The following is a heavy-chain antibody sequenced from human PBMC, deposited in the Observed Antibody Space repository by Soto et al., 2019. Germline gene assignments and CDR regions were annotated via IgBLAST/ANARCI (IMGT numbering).Heavy chain of an antibody. D-gene: IGHD3-10*01. CDR2: IYGDDDK. V-gene: IGHV2-5*02. CDR3: AHMVTLRGSFFDY. J-gene: IGHJ4*02. CDR1: GFSLTTSGVG. Sequence: QITLKESAPTLVKPTQSLTLTCTFSGFSLTTSGVGVGWIRQPPGKALEWLALIYGDDDKPYSLSLKTRLTVTKDNSRSQVVLTMINMDPADTATYYCAHMVTLRGSFFDYWGQGTLVTVSS.